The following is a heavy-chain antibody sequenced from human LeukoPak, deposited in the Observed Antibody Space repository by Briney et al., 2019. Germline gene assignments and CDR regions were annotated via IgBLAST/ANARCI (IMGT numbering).Heavy chain of an antibody. CDR3: TTLSSVCGSYRYYFDY. V-gene: IGHV3-15*01. D-gene: IGHD3-16*02. J-gene: IGHJ4*02. CDR2: IKSKTDGGTT. CDR1: GFTFSNAW. Sequence: PGGSLRLSCAASGFTFSNAWMSWVRQAPGKGLEWVGRIKSKTDGGTTDYAAPVKGRFTISSDDSKNTLYLQMNSLKTEDTAVYYCTTLSSVCGSYRYYFDYWGQGTLVTVSS.